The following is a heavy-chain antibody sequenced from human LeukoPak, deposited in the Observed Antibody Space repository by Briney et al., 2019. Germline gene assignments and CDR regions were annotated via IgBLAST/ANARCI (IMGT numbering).Heavy chain of an antibody. D-gene: IGHD6-13*01. CDR3: ASVISGSWYREYYFDY. J-gene: IGHJ4*02. CDR2: IKQDGSEK. Sequence: PGGSLRLSCAASGFTYSSYWMSWVRQAPGKGLEWVANIKQDGSEKYYVDSVKGRFTISRDNAKNSLYLQMNSLRAEDTAVYYCASVISGSWYREYYFDYWGQGTLVTVSS. V-gene: IGHV3-7*05. CDR1: GFTYSSYW.